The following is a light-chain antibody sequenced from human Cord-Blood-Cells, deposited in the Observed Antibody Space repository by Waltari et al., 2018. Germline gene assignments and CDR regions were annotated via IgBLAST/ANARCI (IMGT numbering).Light chain of an antibody. CDR1: QRVSSSY. Sequence: IALTQSPGTLSLSPGASTTLSCRASQRVSSSYLAWDQQKPGQAPRLLIYGASSKATGIPDRFSGSGSGTDFTLTISRLEPEDFAVYYCQQYGSSPPITFGQGTRLEIK. V-gene: IGKV3-20*01. J-gene: IGKJ5*01. CDR2: GAS. CDR3: QQYGSSPPIT.